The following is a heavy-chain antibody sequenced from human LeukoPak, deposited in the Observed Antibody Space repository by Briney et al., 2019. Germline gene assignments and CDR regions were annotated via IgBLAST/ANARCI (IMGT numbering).Heavy chain of an antibody. V-gene: IGHV3-23*01. J-gene: IGHJ4*02. Sequence: GGSLRLSCAASGFTFDNYAMSWVRQAPGKGLEWVSTIRSNGDTTYYADSVKGRFTISRDNSKNTLYLQMNSLRAEDTAVYYCAKDATYYDFWSGYQYYFDYWGQGTLVTVSS. CDR3: AKDATYYDFWSGYQYYFDY. CDR2: IRSNGDTT. D-gene: IGHD3-3*01. CDR1: GFTFDNYA.